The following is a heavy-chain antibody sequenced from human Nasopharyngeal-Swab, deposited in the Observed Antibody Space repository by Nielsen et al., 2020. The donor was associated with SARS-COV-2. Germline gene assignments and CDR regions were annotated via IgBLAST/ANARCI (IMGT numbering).Heavy chain of an antibody. CDR3: ARDGLDYDFWSAYFMDV. CDR1: GFTFNNYN. D-gene: IGHD3-3*01. J-gene: IGHJ6*02. Sequence: ASLRLSCAASGFTFNNYNFNWVRQAPGKGLEWVSSISSSSSSIYYADSVKGRFTISRDNAKNSLYLQMNRLRAEDTAVYYCARDGLDYDFWSAYFMDVGGQGTTVTVSS. V-gene: IGHV3-21*01. CDR2: ISSSSSSI.